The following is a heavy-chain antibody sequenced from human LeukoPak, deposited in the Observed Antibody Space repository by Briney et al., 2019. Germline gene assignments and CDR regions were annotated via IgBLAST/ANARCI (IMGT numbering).Heavy chain of an antibody. CDR3: ARGGWELSY. V-gene: IGHV3-23*01. CDR2: ISGSGGNT. CDR1: GFTFSSYA. J-gene: IGHJ4*02. Sequence: PGGSLRLSCAASGFTFSSYAMSWVRQAPGKGLDWVSAISGSGGNTYYADSVKGRFTISRDNSKNTLYLQMNSLRAEDTAVYYCARGGWELSYWGQGTLVTVSS. D-gene: IGHD1-26*01.